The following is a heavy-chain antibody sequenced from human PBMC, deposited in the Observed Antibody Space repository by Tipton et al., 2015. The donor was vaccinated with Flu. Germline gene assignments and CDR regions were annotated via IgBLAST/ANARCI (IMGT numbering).Heavy chain of an antibody. D-gene: IGHD4-17*01. V-gene: IGHV4-31*03. CDR1: GGSISSGGYY. J-gene: IGHJ4*02. Sequence: TLSLTCTVSGGSISSGGYYWSWIRQHPGKGLEWIGYIYYSGSTYYNPSLKSRVTISMDTSKNQFSLTLISVTAADTAIYYCARDRPYGDFSETLDYWGQGMLVTISS. CDR3: ARDRPYGDFSETLDY. CDR2: IYYSGST.